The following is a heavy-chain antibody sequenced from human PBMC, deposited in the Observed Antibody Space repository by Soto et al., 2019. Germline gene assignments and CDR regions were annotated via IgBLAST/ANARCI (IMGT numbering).Heavy chain of an antibody. J-gene: IGHJ4*02. D-gene: IGHD3-3*01. CDR3: ARDTLGGAYDFCH. CDR1: GFSVSNLY. Sequence: EVQLVESGGGLVQPGGSLRLSCAASGFSVSNLYMTWVRQAPGKGLEWVSVISSGGSTYYADSVKGRFTISRDNSKKTLYLEMESLRAGDTAVYYCARDTLGGAYDFCHGGQGTLVTVSS. V-gene: IGHV3-66*01. CDR2: ISSGGST.